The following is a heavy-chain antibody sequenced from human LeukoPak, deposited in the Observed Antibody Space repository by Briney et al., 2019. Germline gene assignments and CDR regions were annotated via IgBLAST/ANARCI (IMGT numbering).Heavy chain of an antibody. D-gene: IGHD6-19*01. CDR3: ANAGQTLDIAVAGTAAY. Sequence: AGGSLRLSCAASGFSFSDYYMSWIRQAPGKGLEWVSYISSSGNTIYYADSVKGRFTISRDNAKNSLYLQMNSLRAEDTAVYYCANAGQTLDIAVAGTAAYWGQGTLVTVSS. J-gene: IGHJ4*02. V-gene: IGHV3-11*01. CDR2: ISSSGNTI. CDR1: GFSFSDYY.